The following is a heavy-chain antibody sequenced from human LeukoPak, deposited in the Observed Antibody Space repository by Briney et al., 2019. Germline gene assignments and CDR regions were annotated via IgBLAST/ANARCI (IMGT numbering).Heavy chain of an antibody. CDR2: ISGSGGST. D-gene: IGHD3-3*01. CDR3: AKVSRGGFLEWFGADYYYYMDV. V-gene: IGHV3-23*01. J-gene: IGHJ6*03. CDR1: GFTFSSYA. Sequence: PGGSLRLSCAASGFTFSSYAMSWVRQAPGKGLEWVSAISGSGGSTYYADSVKGRFTISRDNSKNTLYLQMNSLRAEDTAVYYCAKVSRGGFLEWFGADYYYYMDVWGKGTTVTVSS.